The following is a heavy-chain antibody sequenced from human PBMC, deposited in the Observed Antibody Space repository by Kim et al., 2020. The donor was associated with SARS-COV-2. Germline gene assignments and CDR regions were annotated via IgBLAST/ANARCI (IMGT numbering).Heavy chain of an antibody. CDR3: AKVGYGSGYQAPDY. CDR2: ISGSGGST. V-gene: IGHV3-23*01. J-gene: IGHJ4*02. Sequence: GGSLRLSCAASGFTFSSYAMSWVRQAPGKGLEWVSAISGSGGSTYYADSVKGRFTISRDNSKNTLYLQMNSLRAEDTAVYYCAKVGYGSGYQAPDYWGQGTLVTVSS. D-gene: IGHD6-19*01. CDR1: GFTFSSYA.